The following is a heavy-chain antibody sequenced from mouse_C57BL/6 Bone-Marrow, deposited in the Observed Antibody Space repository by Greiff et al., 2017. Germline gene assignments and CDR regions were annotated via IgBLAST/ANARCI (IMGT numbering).Heavy chain of an antibody. CDR1: GYSITSDY. CDR3: ARLSTTVGAPQYWYFDV. V-gene: IGHV3-8*01. D-gene: IGHD1-1*01. CDR2: ISSSGST. J-gene: IGHJ1*03. Sequence: EVKLVESGPGLAKPSQTLSLPCSVTGYSITSDYWNWIRKFPGNKLEYMGYISSSGSTYYNPSLNSRISITRDTSKNQYYLQLNSVTTEDTATYYCARLSTTVGAPQYWYFDVWGTGTTVTVSS.